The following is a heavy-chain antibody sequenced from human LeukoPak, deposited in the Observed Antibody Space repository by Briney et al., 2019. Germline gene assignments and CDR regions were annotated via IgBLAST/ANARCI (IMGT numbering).Heavy chain of an antibody. J-gene: IGHJ6*03. D-gene: IGHD3-22*01. CDR1: GYTFTVYY. Sequence: ASVKVSCKSSGYTFTVYYLHWVRQPPGQGLELMGWINPYNGGTNYSPKFKGRLTLTRHTSTTTSYMDLSSLTSDDTAVYFCARGSYDSRGYYADYHFYMERWGKGATLSVPS. CDR3: ARGSYDSRGYYADYHFYMER. V-gene: IGHV1-2*02. CDR2: INPYNGGT.